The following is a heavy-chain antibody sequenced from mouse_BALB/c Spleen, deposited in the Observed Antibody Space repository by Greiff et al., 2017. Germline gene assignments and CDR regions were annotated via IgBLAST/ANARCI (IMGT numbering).Heavy chain of an antibody. CDR2: IYPGNSDT. D-gene: IGHD2-2*01. Sequence: VQLQQSGTVLARPGASVKMSCKASGYTFTSYWMHWVKQRPGQGLEWIGAIYPGNSDTSYNQKFKGKANLTAVTSTSTAYMELSSLTNEDSAVYYCTRSGYDGAWFAYWGQGTLVTVSA. CDR1: GYTFTSYW. CDR3: TRSGYDGAWFAY. V-gene: IGHV1-5*01. J-gene: IGHJ3*01.